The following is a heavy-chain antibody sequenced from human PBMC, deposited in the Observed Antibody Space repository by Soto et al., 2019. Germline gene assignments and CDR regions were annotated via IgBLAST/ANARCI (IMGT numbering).Heavy chain of an antibody. CDR1: GDTFSSYA. CDR2: IIPTFGRT. Sequence: ASVKVSCKASGDTFSSYAISWVRQAPGKGLEWMGKIIPTFGRTNYAQKFQGRLTMTTDTSTSTAYMELRSLRSDDTAVYYCAMSGIAAAGTGRYYYYGMDVWGQGTTVTVSS. D-gene: IGHD6-13*01. CDR3: AMSGIAAAGTGRYYYYGMDV. V-gene: IGHV1-18*01. J-gene: IGHJ6*02.